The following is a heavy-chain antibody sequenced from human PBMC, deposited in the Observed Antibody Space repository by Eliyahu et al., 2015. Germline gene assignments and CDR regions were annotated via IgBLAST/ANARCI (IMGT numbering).Heavy chain of an antibody. D-gene: IGHD1-26*01. J-gene: IGHJ4*02. CDR3: AKNSGYYSGLFDY. Sequence: ISRDNSKNTLYLQMNTLRAEDTAVYYCAKNSGYYSGLFDYWGQGTLVTVSS. V-gene: IGHV3-23*01.